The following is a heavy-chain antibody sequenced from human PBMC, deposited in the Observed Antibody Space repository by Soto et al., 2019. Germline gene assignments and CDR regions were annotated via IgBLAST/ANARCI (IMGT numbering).Heavy chain of an antibody. CDR2: VHYKGIT. V-gene: IGHV4-59*01. CDR1: GGSISSFY. J-gene: IGHJ5*02. Sequence: PSETLSLTCTVSGGSISSFYWSWLRQSPGKGLEWIGYVHYKGITNYNPSLESRVTISIDTSKKQFSLKMSSVTTADTAVYYCAGRAAVLRGPWFDPWGQGTLVTV. D-gene: IGHD1-26*01. CDR3: AGRAAVLRGPWFDP.